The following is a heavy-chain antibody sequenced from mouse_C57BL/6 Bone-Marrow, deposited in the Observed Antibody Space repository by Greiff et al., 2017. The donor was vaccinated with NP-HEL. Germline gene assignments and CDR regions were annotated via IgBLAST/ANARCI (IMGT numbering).Heavy chain of an antibody. CDR3: ARSELRGFAY. Sequence: QVQLKESGAELVRPGTSVKVSCKASGYAFTNYLIEWVKQRPGQGLEWIGVINPGSGGTNYNEKFKGKATLTADKSSSTAYMQLSSLTSEDSAVYFCARSELRGFAYWGQGTLVTVSA. CDR2: INPGSGGT. CDR1: GYAFTNYL. V-gene: IGHV1-54*01. J-gene: IGHJ3*01. D-gene: IGHD1-1*01.